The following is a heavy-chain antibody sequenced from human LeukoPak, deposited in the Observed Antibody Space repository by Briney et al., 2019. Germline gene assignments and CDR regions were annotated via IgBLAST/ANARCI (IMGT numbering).Heavy chain of an antibody. V-gene: IGHV1-8*01. Sequence: ASVKVSCKASGYIFTDYDISWVRQATGHGLEWMGWMNPNTGDSRYAEKFQGRVTMTRDTSISTAYMELRNLRVEDTAVYYCAGGQSYDPYWGQGVLITVSS. J-gene: IGHJ4*02. CDR2: MNPNTGDS. CDR3: AGGQSYDPY. D-gene: IGHD3-16*01. CDR1: GYIFTDYD.